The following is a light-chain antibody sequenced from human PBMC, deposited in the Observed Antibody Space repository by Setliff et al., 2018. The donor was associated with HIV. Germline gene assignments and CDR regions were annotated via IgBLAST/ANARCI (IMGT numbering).Light chain of an antibody. Sequence: QSALTKPASVSGSPGQSITISCTGTSSDVGSYNFVSWFQQLPGKAPKLMIYEVTKRPSEVSNRFSGSKSGNTASLTISGLQAEDEADYYCCSYAGSSTYVFGTGTKVT. CDR3: CSYAGSSTYV. CDR2: EVT. CDR1: SSDVGSYNF. J-gene: IGLJ1*01. V-gene: IGLV2-23*02.